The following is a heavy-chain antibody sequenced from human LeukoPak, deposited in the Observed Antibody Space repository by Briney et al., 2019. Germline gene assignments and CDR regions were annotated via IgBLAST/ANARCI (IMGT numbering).Heavy chain of an antibody. V-gene: IGHV3-7*01. Sequence: GGSLRLSCAASGFIFENYWMNWVRQAPGKGLEWVANIEQDGSEKYYVDSVKGRFTISRDNAKNSLYLQMNGLRAEDTAVYYCARTRDRGYDFWSGYYGSTVPWGQGTLVTVSS. J-gene: IGHJ5*02. CDR2: IEQDGSEK. CDR1: GFIFENYW. D-gene: IGHD3-3*01. CDR3: ARTRDRGYDFWSGYYGSTVP.